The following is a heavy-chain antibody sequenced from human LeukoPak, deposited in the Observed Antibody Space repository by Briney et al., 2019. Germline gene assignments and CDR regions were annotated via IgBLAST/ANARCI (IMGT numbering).Heavy chain of an antibody. CDR2: IIPIFGTA. CDR3: ARGGYCSSTSCYFDY. Sequence: SVKVSCRASGGTFSSYAISWVRQAPGQGLEWMGGIIPIFGTANYAQKFQGRVTITADESTSTAYMELSSLRSEDTAVYYCARGGYCSSTSCYFDYWGQGTLVTVSS. V-gene: IGHV1-69*01. CDR1: GGTFSSYA. J-gene: IGHJ4*02. D-gene: IGHD2-2*01.